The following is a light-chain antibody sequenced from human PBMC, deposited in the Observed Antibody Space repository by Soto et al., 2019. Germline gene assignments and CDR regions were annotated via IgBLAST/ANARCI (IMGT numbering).Light chain of an antibody. CDR1: QSVSSSY. Sequence: EIVLTQSPGTLSLSPGERATLSCRASQSVSSSYLAWYQQKPGQAPRLVIYDASTRATGFPATFSGSGSGTEFTLTISDLQSEDFAVYYCQQYYNWPYTFGQGTKVDIK. CDR3: QQYYNWPYT. V-gene: IGKV3-15*01. J-gene: IGKJ2*01. CDR2: DAS.